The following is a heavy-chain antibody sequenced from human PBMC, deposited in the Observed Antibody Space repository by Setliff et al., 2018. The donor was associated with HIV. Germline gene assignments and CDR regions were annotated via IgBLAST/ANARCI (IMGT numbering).Heavy chain of an antibody. CDR1: GYSFTTYW. J-gene: IGHJ4*02. Sequence: GESLKISCKASGYSFTTYWIAWVRQMRGKGLEWMGIIYPSDTDTRYNPSCQGQVTISADKSISTAYLQWNSLKASDTALYYWARSPRDSIGWFGEGDYWGQGTLVTVSS. D-gene: IGHD6-19*01. CDR3: ARSPRDSIGWFGEGDY. V-gene: IGHV5-51*01. CDR2: IYPSDTDT.